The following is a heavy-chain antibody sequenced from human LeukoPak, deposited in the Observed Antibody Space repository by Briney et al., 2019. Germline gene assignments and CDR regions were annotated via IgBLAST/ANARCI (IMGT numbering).Heavy chain of an antibody. Sequence: ASVKVSCKVSGYTLTESSMHWVRQAPGKGLEWMGGFDPEDGETIYAQKFQGRVTMTEDTSTDTAYMELSSLRSEDTAVYYCATGREWLLYFDYWGQGTLVTVSS. CDR3: ATGREWLLYFDY. D-gene: IGHD3-3*01. V-gene: IGHV1-24*01. J-gene: IGHJ4*02. CDR2: FDPEDGET. CDR1: GYTLTESS.